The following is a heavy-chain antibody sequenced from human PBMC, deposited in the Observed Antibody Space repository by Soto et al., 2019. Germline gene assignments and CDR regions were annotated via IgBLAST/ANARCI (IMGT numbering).Heavy chain of an antibody. CDR1: GFTFSSYG. CDR3: ARPRRTFCSGGSCYGMDV. Sequence: QVQLVESGGGVVQPGRSLRLSCAASGFTFSSYGMYWVRQAPGKGLEWVAVICYDGSNKYYADSVKGRFTISRDNSKNTLYLQMNSLRAEDTAVYYCARPRRTFCSGGSCYGMDVWGHGTTVTVSS. J-gene: IGHJ6*02. D-gene: IGHD2-15*01. V-gene: IGHV3-33*01. CDR2: ICYDGSNK.